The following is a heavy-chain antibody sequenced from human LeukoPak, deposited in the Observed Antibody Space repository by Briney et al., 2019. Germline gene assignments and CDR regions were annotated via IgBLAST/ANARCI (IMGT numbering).Heavy chain of an antibody. CDR3: AKDRGLWFGELYDVL. V-gene: IGHV3-30*12. J-gene: IGHJ4*02. Sequence: GGSLRLSCAASGFTFSDYGIHWVRLAPGKGLEWVGVTSPDGSNKFYADSVKGRFTISRDNSKNTLYLQMNSLRAEDTAVYYCAKDRGLWFGELYDVLWGQGTLVTVSS. CDR1: GFTFSDYG. D-gene: IGHD3-10*01. CDR2: TSPDGSNK.